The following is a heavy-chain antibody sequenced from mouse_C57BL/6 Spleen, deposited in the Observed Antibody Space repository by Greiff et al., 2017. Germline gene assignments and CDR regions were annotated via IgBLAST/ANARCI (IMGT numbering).Heavy chain of an antibody. D-gene: IGHD1-1*01. CDR1: GFTFSSYA. CDR2: ISDGGSYT. Sequence: EVPGVESGGGLVKPGGSLKLSCAASGFTFSSYAMSWVRQTPEKRLEWVATISDGGSYTYYPDNVKGRFTISRDNAKNNLYLQMSHLKSEDTAMDYCARDGTTVVPFDYWGQGTTLTVSS. J-gene: IGHJ2*01. V-gene: IGHV5-4*01. CDR3: ARDGTTVVPFDY.